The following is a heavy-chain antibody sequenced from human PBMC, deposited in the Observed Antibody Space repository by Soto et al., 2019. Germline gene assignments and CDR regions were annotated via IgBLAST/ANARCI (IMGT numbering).Heavy chain of an antibody. CDR3: ARDARHIVVVVAATFGWFDP. V-gene: IGHV3-21*01. J-gene: IGHJ5*02. CDR1: GFTFTRYS. CDR2: ISSTTNYI. D-gene: IGHD2-15*01. Sequence: PGGSLRLSCAASGFTFTRYSMNWVRQAPGKGLEWVSSISSTTNYIYYGDSMKGRFTISRDNSKNTLYLQMNSLRAEDTAVYYCARDARHIVVVVAATFGWFDPWGQGTLVTVSS.